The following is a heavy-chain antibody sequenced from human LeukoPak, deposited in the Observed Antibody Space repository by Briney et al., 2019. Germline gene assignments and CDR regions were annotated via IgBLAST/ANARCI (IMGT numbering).Heavy chain of an antibody. CDR3: ARRAGYSGHDIIDY. Sequence: PETLSLTCTVSGGSISSYYSSWIRQPPGKGLEWIGYIYYSGSTNYNPSLKSRVTISVDTSKNKFSLKLSSVTAADTAVYYCARRAGYSGHDIIDYWGQGTLVTASS. D-gene: IGHD5-12*01. CDR2: IYYSGST. V-gene: IGHV4-59*08. J-gene: IGHJ4*02. CDR1: GGSISSYY.